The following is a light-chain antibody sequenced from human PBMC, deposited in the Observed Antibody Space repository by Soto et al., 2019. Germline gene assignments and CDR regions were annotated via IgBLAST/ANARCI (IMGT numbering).Light chain of an antibody. Sequence: QSVLTQPPSVSGAPGQRVTISCTGSSSTIGAGYDVHWYQQLPGTAPKLLVYTNSNRPSGVPDRFSGSKSGTSASLAITGLQAEDEADYYCQSYDSSLSGFVFVTGTKLTVL. J-gene: IGLJ1*01. CDR1: SSTIGAGYD. CDR3: QSYDSSLSGFV. V-gene: IGLV1-40*01. CDR2: TNS.